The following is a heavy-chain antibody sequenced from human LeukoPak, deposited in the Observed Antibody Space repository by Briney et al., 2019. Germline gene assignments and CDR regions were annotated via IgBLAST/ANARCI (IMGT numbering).Heavy chain of an antibody. J-gene: IGHJ3*02. D-gene: IGHD2-15*01. CDR2: FDPEDGET. V-gene: IGHV1-24*01. Sequence: ASVKVSCKVSGYTLTELSMHWVRQAPGKGLEWMGGFDPEDGETIYAQKFQGRVTMTEDTSTDTAYMELSSLRSEDTAVYYCATTRGSVAATKVAFDIWGQGTMVTVSS. CDR1: GYTLTELS. CDR3: ATTRGSVAATKVAFDI.